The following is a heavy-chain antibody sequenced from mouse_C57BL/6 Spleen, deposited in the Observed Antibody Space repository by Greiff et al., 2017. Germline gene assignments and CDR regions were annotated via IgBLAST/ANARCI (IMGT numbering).Heavy chain of an antibody. V-gene: IGHV10-1*01. CDR1: GFSFNTYA. CDR2: IRSKSNNYAT. Sequence: DVKLVESGGGLVQPKGSLKLSCAASGFSFNTYAMNWVRQAPGKGLEWVARIRSKSNNYATYYADSVKDRFTISRDDSESMLYLQMNNLKTEDTAMYYCVRHEREIYYDYKGAMDYWGQGTSVTVSS. D-gene: IGHD2-4*01. J-gene: IGHJ4*01. CDR3: VRHEREIYYDYKGAMDY.